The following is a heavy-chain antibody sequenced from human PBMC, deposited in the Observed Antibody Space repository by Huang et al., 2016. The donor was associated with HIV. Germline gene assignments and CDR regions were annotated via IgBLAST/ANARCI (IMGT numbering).Heavy chain of an antibody. Sequence: QVQLVQSGAEVKKPGASVKVSCKVSGYTLTELSMPWVRKAPGKGLEWGGGGDPEDGETIYEQKFQGRVTMTEDTSTDTAYMELSSLRSEDTAVYYCATVYRRFRNHDSGDYYFDYWDQGTLVTVSS. J-gene: IGHJ4*02. V-gene: IGHV1-24*01. D-gene: IGHD3-22*01. CDR1: GYTLTELS. CDR2: GDPEDGET. CDR3: ATVYRRFRNHDSGDYYFDY.